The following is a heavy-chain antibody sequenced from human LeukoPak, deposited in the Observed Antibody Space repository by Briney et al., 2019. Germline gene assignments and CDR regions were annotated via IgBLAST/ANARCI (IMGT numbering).Heavy chain of an antibody. Sequence: SETLSLTRAVSTASVTSHHWAWIRRTAVKGLEWVGRVHFSGSTNYNPSLRSRVAISLDKSKNELSLTLKSVSAADTAVYYCARDESSRDDSGGYHYWGRGVLVTVSS. CDR2: VHFSGST. V-gene: IGHV4-4*07. J-gene: IGHJ4*02. D-gene: IGHD3-22*01. CDR3: ARDESSRDDSGGYHY. CDR1: TASVTSHH.